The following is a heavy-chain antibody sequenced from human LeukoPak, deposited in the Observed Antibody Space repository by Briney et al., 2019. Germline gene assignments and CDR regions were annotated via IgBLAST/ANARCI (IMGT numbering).Heavy chain of an antibody. V-gene: IGHV3-23*01. D-gene: IGHD2-2*01. CDR1: GFTFSSYA. CDR3: AKDYIGYDEDFDY. J-gene: IGHJ4*02. Sequence: GGSLRLSCAASGFTFSSYAMSWVRQAPGKGLEWVSSISGSGYSTYYPKSVKGRFSISRDNSKSTLYLEMNSLRAEDTAVYYCAKDYIGYDEDFDYWGQGTLVTVSS. CDR2: ISGSGYST.